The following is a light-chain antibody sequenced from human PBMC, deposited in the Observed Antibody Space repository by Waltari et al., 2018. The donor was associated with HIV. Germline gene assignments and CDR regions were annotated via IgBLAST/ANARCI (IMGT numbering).Light chain of an antibody. V-gene: IGLV1-40*01. J-gene: IGLJ3*02. CDR3: QSYDSRLSAWV. Sequence: QSVLTQPPSVSGAPGQRVTISCTGTSSNIGADYDVQWYQHLPGTAPRVVIHDNDNRPSGVPDRFSASRSGTSASLAIAGLQAEDEADYYCQSYDSRLSAWVFGGGTTVTV. CDR1: SSNIGADYD. CDR2: DND.